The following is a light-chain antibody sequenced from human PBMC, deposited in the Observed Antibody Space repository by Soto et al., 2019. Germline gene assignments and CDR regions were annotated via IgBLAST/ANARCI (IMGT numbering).Light chain of an antibody. CDR1: QSVSNN. CDR2: GAS. Sequence: IVMTQSPATLSVSPGERATLSCRASQSVSNNLAWYQQKPGQAPRLLIYGASTRATCIPARFSGSGSGTAFTLTTSSLQTEHFALYYCQQYNNWPRTFGQGTKVDIK. V-gene: IGKV3-15*01. CDR3: QQYNNWPRT. J-gene: IGKJ1*01.